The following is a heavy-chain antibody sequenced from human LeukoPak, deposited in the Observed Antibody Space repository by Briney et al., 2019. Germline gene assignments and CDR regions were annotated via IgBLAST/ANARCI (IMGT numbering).Heavy chain of an antibody. D-gene: IGHD6-13*01. CDR3: ARSGGYSSSWTDAFDI. J-gene: IGHJ3*02. CDR1: GGTFSSYA. Sequence: SVKVSCKASGGTFSSYAISWVRQAPGQGLEWMGGVIPIFGTANYAQKFQGRVTITADESTSTAYMELSSLRSEDTAVYYCARSGGYSSSWTDAFDIWGQGTMVTVSS. V-gene: IGHV1-69*13. CDR2: VIPIFGTA.